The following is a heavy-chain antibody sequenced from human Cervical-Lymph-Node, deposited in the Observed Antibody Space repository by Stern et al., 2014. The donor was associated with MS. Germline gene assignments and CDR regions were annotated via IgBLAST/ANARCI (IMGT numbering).Heavy chain of an antibody. CDR2: IIPIVGKA. CDR3: ARSEALALVTRYYYGMDV. J-gene: IGHJ6*02. V-gene: IGHV1-69*01. CDR1: GGTFSSYA. Sequence: QMQLVQSGAAVKKPGSSVKVSCKASGGTFSSYAISWVRQAPGQGLEWVGGIIPIVGKANDAQKFHGRVTITADESTSTAYMELSSLRSEDTAVYDCARSEALALVTRYYYGMDVWGQGTTVTVSS. D-gene: IGHD5-18*01.